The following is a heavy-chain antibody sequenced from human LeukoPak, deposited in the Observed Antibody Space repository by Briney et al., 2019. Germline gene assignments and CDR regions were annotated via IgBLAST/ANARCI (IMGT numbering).Heavy chain of an antibody. Sequence: SQTLSLTCTVSGGSISSGSYEWSWIRQPAGKGLEWIGRIYTSGSTNYNPSLKSRLTISVDTSKNQFSLKLSSVTAADTAVYYCEAAQYSSSSYFDYWGQGTLVTVSS. CDR2: IYTSGST. CDR1: GGSISSGSYE. J-gene: IGHJ4*02. D-gene: IGHD6-6*01. CDR3: EAAQYSSSSYFDY. V-gene: IGHV4-61*02.